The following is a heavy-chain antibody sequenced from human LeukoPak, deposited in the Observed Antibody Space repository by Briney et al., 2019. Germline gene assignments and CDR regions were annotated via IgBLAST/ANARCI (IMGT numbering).Heavy chain of an antibody. Sequence: SETLSLTCTVSGGSISSGSYYWSWIRQPAGKGLEWIGRIYTSGSTNYNPSLKSRVTMSVDTSKNQFSLKLSSVTAADTAVYYCARAAGTAVDVWGKGTTVTISS. CDR2: IYTSGST. D-gene: IGHD6-13*01. CDR1: GGSISSGSYY. CDR3: ARAAGTAVDV. V-gene: IGHV4-61*02. J-gene: IGHJ6*04.